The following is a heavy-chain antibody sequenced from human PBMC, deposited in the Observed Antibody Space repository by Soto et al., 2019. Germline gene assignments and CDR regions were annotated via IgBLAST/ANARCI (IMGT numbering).Heavy chain of an antibody. J-gene: IGHJ4*02. V-gene: IGHV2-5*02. Sequence: QITLRESGPPVVKPTQTLTLTCTFSGFSLNTPGGGVGWIRQPPGKALEWVALIYWDDDKRYNPSLKRRLVITTDSSKNQVVLTMTNVDPVDTATYYCSHLVTADDSEYFDFWGQGTLVPVSP. D-gene: IGHD3-3*01. CDR3: SHLVTADDSEYFDF. CDR1: GFSLNTPGGG. CDR2: IYWDDDK.